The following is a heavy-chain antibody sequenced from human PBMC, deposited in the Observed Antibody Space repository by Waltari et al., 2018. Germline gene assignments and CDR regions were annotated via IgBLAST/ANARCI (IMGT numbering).Heavy chain of an antibody. CDR2: IKQDGSEI. CDR1: GFTLSSHW. Sequence: EVQLVESGGGLVQPGGSLRLSCAASGFTLSSHWMSWVRQPPGKGLEWVANIKQDGSEIYYVGSVKGRFTISRDNAKNSLYLQMNSLRAEDTAVYYCARGDPHYDFWSNSLGVYWGQGTLVTVSS. J-gene: IGHJ4*02. V-gene: IGHV3-7*04. D-gene: IGHD3-3*01. CDR3: ARGDPHYDFWSNSLGVY.